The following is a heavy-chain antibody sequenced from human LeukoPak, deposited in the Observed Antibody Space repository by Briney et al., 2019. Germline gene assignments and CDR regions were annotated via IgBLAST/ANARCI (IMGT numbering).Heavy chain of an antibody. D-gene: IGHD3-22*01. CDR1: GYTFTGYY. CDR2: INPNSGGT. Sequence: ASVKASCKASGYTFTGYYMHWVRQAPGQGLEWMGWINPNSGGTNYAQKLQGRVTMTSDTSISTAYMELSRLRAEDTAVYYCASPKIYSSGGGDPFDIRRQATIVTVSS. J-gene: IGHJ3*02. CDR3: ASPKIYSSGGGDPFDI. V-gene: IGHV1-2*02.